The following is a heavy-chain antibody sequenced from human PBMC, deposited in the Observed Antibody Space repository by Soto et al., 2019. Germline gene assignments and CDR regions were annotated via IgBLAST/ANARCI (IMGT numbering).Heavy chain of an antibody. CDR2: IYYSGST. J-gene: IGHJ4*02. CDR3: AREGGIVGATAADY. V-gene: IGHV4-31*03. CDR1: GGSISSGGYY. D-gene: IGHD1-26*01. Sequence: SETLSLTCTVSGGSISSGGYYWSWIRQHPGKGLEWIGYIYYSGSTYYNPYLKSRVTISVDTSKNQFSLKLSSVTAADTAVYYCAREGGIVGATAADYWGQGTLVTVSS.